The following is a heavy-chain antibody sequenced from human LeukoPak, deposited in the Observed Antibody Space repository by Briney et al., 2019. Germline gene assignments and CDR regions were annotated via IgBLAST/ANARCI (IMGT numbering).Heavy chain of an antibody. CDR1: GFTFSAYG. CDR2: ISNDGSNK. Sequence: GGSLRLSCAASGFTFSAYGMHWVRQAPGKGLEGVAVISNDGSNKYYADSVKGRFTISRDNSKNTLYLQMNSLRAEDTAVYYCARGGIVVVPAARRAPFDYWGQGTLVTVSS. D-gene: IGHD2-2*01. J-gene: IGHJ4*02. CDR3: ARGGIVVVPAARRAPFDY. V-gene: IGHV3-30*03.